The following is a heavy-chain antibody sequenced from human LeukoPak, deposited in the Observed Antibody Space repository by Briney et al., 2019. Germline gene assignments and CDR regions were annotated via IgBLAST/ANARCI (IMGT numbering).Heavy chain of an antibody. Sequence: SETLSLTCTVSGGSISIYYWSWIRQPPGKGLEWVGYIYYSASTNYNPSLKSRVTISVDTSKNQFSLKLSSVTAADTAVYYCARDHGGTFWSGYPYSWFDPWGQGTLVTVSS. CDR3: ARDHGGTFWSGYPYSWFDP. D-gene: IGHD3-3*01. V-gene: IGHV4-59*01. CDR1: GGSISIYY. CDR2: IYYSAST. J-gene: IGHJ5*02.